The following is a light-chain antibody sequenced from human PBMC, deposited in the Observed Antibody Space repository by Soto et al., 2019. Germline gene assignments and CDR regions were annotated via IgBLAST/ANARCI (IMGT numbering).Light chain of an antibody. J-gene: IGLJ1*01. Sequence: QSVLTQPASVSGSPGQSITISCTGTSSDVGSYNLVSWYQQHPGKAPKLMIYEVSKRPSGDSNRFSGSKSGNTASLTISGLQAEDEADYYCCSYAGSSTFWVFGTGTKVTVL. CDR1: SSDVGSYNL. CDR2: EVS. V-gene: IGLV2-23*02. CDR3: CSYAGSSTFWV.